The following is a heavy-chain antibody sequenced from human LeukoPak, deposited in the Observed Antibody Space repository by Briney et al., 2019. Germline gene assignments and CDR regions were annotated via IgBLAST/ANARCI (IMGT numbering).Heavy chain of an antibody. J-gene: IGHJ4*02. CDR3: VYYYGSGSVEY. CDR2: ISHSGNS. CDR1: GGSFSGYY. Sequence: PSETLSLTCAVYGGSFSGYYWSWIRQPPGKGLEWIGEISHSGNSNYNPSLKSRVTISVDTSKNQFSLKLSSVTAADTAVYYCVYYYGSGSVEYWGQGTLVTVSS. D-gene: IGHD3-10*01. V-gene: IGHV4-34*01.